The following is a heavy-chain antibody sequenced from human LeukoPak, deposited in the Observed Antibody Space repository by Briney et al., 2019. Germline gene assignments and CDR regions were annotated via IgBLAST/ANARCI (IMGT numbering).Heavy chain of an antibody. D-gene: IGHD4-17*01. V-gene: IGHV3-74*03. Sequence: GGSLRLSCAASGFTFSSYWMLWVRQAPGKGLVWVSRINSDGSDTTYADSVEGRFTISRDSAKNTLYLQMNGLRAEDTAVYYCARDVRYGDYVVDYWGQGTLVTVSS. CDR3: ARDVRYGDYVVDY. CDR2: INSDGSDT. J-gene: IGHJ4*02. CDR1: GFTFSSYW.